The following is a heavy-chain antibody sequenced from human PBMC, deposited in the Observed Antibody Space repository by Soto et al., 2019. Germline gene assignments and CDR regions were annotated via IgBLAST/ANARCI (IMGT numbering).Heavy chain of an antibody. J-gene: IGHJ4*02. Sequence: EVHLVESGGGLGQPGGSLRLSCAASGFTFSSYWMSWVRQAPGKGLEWVANIKQDGSEKYYVDSVKGRFTISRDNPKNPLYLKLTSRRAEATAVYYCARALIPATGFDYWAREPWSPSPQ. D-gene: IGHD5-12*01. V-gene: IGHV3-7*05. CDR1: GFTFSSYW. CDR3: ARALIPATGFDY. CDR2: IKQDGSEK.